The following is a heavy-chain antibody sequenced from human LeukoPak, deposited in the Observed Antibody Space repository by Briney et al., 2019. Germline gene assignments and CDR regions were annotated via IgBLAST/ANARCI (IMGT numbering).Heavy chain of an antibody. D-gene: IGHD6-19*01. CDR2: IYSGGST. J-gene: IGHJ4*02. Sequence: GGSLRLSCAASGFTVSSNYMSWVRQAPGKGLEWVSVIYSGGSTYYADSVKGRFTISRDNSKNTLYLQMNSLRAEDTALYYCSNGRTSSGTLQHDYWGQGTLVTVSS. CDR3: SNGRTSSGTLQHDY. V-gene: IGHV3-66*01. CDR1: GFTVSSNY.